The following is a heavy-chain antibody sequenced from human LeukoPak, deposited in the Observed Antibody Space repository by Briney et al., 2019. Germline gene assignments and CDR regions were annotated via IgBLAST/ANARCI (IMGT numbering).Heavy chain of an antibody. Sequence: SETLSLTCTVSGYSISSGYYWGWIRQPPGKGLEWIGSIYHSGSTYYNPSLKSRVTISVDTSKNQFSLKLSSVTAADTAVYYCARGANDLAWDLDYYDSSGYSNWYFDLWGRGTLVTVSS. CDR2: IYHSGST. CDR1: GYSISSGYY. D-gene: IGHD3-22*01. CDR3: ARGANDLAWDLDYYDSSGYSNWYFDL. J-gene: IGHJ2*01. V-gene: IGHV4-38-2*02.